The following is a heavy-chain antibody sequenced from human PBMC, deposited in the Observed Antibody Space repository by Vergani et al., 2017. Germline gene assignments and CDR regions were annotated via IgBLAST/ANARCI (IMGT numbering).Heavy chain of an antibody. CDR1: GFTLDDYA. Sequence: VQLVESGGGLVQPGRSLRLSCAASGFTLDDYAMHWVRQAPGKGLEWVSGISWNSGTIGYADSVKGRFTISRDKAKNSLYLQMNSLRAEDTALYYCAKARGTYNWNPSFDPWGQGTLVTVSS. J-gene: IGHJ5*02. D-gene: IGHD1-20*01. CDR2: ISWNSGTI. V-gene: IGHV3-9*01. CDR3: AKARGTYNWNPSFDP.